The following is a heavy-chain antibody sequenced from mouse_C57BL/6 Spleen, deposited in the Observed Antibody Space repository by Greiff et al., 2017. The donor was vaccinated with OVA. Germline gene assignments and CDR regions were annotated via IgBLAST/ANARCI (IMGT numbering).Heavy chain of an antibody. CDR3: EDGNYAYAMDY. CDR1: GYAFSSYW. V-gene: IGHV1-80*01. D-gene: IGHD2-1*01. Sequence: QVQLQQSGAELVKPGASVKISCKASGYAFSSYWMNWVKQRPGKGLEWIGQIYPGDGDTNYNGKFKGKATLTADKSSSTAYMQLSSLTSEDSEVDKCEDGNYAYAMDYWGQGTSVTVSS. J-gene: IGHJ4*01. CDR2: IYPGDGDT.